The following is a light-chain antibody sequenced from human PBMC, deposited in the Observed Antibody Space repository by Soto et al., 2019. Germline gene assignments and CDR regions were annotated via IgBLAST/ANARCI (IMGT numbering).Light chain of an antibody. CDR2: WAS. Sequence: DIVMTQSPDSLAVSLGERATINCKSSQSVLYSSNNKNYLAWYQQKPGQPPKLLIYWASTRESGVPDRFSGSGSGTDFTITISSLQAEDVAVCYCQQYYSTPWTFGKGTKGEIK. CDR3: QQYYSTPWT. V-gene: IGKV4-1*01. CDR1: QSVLYSSNNKNY. J-gene: IGKJ1*01.